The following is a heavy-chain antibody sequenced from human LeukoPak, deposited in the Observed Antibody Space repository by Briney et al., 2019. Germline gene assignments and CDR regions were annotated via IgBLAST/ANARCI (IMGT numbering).Heavy chain of an antibody. Sequence: SETLSLTCTVSGGSISSYYWSWIRQPPGKGLEWIGYIYYNGSTNYNPSLKSRVTISVDTSKNQFSLKLSSVTAADTAVYYCARGAYCSSTSCYISWFDPWGQGTLVTVSS. CDR1: GGSISSYY. V-gene: IGHV4-59*01. CDR3: ARGAYCSSTSCYISWFDP. CDR2: IYYNGST. D-gene: IGHD2-2*02. J-gene: IGHJ5*02.